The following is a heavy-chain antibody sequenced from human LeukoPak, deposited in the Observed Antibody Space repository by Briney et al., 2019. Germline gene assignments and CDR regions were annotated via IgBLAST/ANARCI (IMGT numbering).Heavy chain of an antibody. CDR1: GFTFSSYG. J-gene: IGHJ4*02. CDR2: ISYDGSNK. V-gene: IGHV3-30*18. D-gene: IGHD1-1*01. CDR3: AKGLERESRLDS. Sequence: GGSLRLSCAASGFTFSSYGMHWVRQAPGKGLEWVAVISYDGSNKYYADSVKGRFTISRDNSKNTLYLQMNSLSTEDTALYYCAKGLERESRLDSWGQGTLVTVSS.